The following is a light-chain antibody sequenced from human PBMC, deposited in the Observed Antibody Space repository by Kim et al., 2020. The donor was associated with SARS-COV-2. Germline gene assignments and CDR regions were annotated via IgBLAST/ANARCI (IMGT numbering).Light chain of an antibody. CDR3: QAWDSSTEGV. J-gene: IGLJ2*01. CDR1: ELGNKY. CDR2: EDN. Sequence: SYELTQPPSVSVSPRQTVNITCSGAELGNKYACWYQQKPGQSPVVVIYEDNKRPSGIPERFSGSNSGNTATLTISGTQAMDEADYYCQAWDSSTEGVFGG. V-gene: IGLV3-1*01.